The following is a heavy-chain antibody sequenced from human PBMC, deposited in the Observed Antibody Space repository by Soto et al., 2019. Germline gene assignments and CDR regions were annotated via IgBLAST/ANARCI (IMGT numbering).Heavy chain of an antibody. CDR3: ARDLWIGT. CDR2: INAGTGIA. CDR1: GYTFTRYA. Sequence: ASVKVSCQSSGYTFTRYAIHWVRQAPGQGLEWLGWINAGTGIATYSQRFQGRVTITSDTSATTSYMELSSLTSEGTAVYFCARDLWIGTWGQGTLVTVS. V-gene: IGHV1-3*01. J-gene: IGHJ5*02.